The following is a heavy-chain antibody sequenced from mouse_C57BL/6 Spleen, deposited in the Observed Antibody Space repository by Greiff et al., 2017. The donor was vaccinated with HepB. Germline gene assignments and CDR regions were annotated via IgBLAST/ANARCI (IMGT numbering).Heavy chain of an antibody. CDR1: GFTFSSYG. V-gene: IGHV5-6*01. CDR3: ARHNDGSSNLFAY. J-gene: IGHJ3*01. D-gene: IGHD1-1*01. Sequence: EVQVVESGGDLVKPGGSLKLSCAASGFTFSSYGMSWVRQTPDKRLEWVATISSGGSYTYYPDSVKGRFTISRDNAKNTLYLQMSSLKSEDTAMYYCARHNDGSSNLFAYWGQGTLVTVSA. CDR2: ISSGGSYT.